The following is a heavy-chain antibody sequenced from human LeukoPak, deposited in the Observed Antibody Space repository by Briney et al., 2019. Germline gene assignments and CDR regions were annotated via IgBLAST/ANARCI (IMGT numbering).Heavy chain of an antibody. CDR2: ITGSGTTT. Sequence: GGSLRLSCEASGFTFTRSAMTWVRQAPGKGLDWVSTITGSGTTTYYADSVKGRFTISRDNSKNTLYLQMNRLRSEDTALYYCAEHLGSQSFLYYYMDVWGEGTAVIVSS. V-gene: IGHV3-23*01. J-gene: IGHJ6*03. CDR1: GFTFTRSA. CDR3: AEHLGSQSFLYYYMDV. D-gene: IGHD6-13*01.